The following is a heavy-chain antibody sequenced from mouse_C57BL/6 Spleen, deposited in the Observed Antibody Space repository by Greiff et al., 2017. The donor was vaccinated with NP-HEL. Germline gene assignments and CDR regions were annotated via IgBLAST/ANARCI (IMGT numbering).Heavy chain of an antibody. Sequence: QVQLQQSGAELVRPGASVTLSCKASGYTFTDYEMHWVKQTPVHGLEWIGAIDPETGGTAYNQKFKGKAILTADKSSSTAYMELRSLTSEDSAVYYCTRRDYGAYWGQGTLVTVSA. D-gene: IGHD1-1*02. CDR3: TRRDYGAY. CDR2: IDPETGGT. J-gene: IGHJ3*01. V-gene: IGHV1-15*01. CDR1: GYTFTDYE.